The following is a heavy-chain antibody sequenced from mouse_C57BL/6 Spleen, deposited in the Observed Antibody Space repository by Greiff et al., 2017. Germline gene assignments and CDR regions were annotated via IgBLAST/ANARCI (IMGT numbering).Heavy chain of an antibody. V-gene: IGHV1-64*01. CDR2: IHPNSGST. CDR3: ARPDGYDGYYDY. D-gene: IGHD2-3*01. Sequence: QVQLKQPGAELVKPGASVKLSCKASGYTFTSYWMHWVKQRPGQGLEWIGMIHPNSGSTNYNEKFKSKATLTVDKSSSTAYMQLSSLTSEDSAVYYCARPDGYDGYYDYWGQGTTLTVSS. J-gene: IGHJ2*01. CDR1: GYTFTSYW.